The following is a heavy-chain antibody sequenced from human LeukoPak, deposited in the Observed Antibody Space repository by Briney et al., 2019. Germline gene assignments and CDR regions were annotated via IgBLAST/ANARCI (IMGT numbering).Heavy chain of an antibody. CDR3: ARASGSYWPYYYYYMDV. V-gene: IGHV1-18*01. CDR1: GYTFTSYG. D-gene: IGHD1-26*01. Sequence: ASVKVSCKASGYTFTSYGISWVRQAPGQGLEWMGWISAYNGNTNYAQKLQGRVTMTTDTSTSTAYMELRSLRSEDTAVYYCARASGSYWPYYYYYMDVWGKGTTVTISS. CDR2: ISAYNGNT. J-gene: IGHJ6*03.